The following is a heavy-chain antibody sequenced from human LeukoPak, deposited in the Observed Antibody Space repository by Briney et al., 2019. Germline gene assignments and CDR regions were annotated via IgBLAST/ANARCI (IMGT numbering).Heavy chain of an antibody. CDR2: ISSSSSYI. Sequence: KPGGSLRLSCAASGFTFSTNRMNWLRQAPGKGLESFASISSSSSYIYYPDSAKGRFTVSRHNTKNSAYLQMNSLRAEDTAVYYCARDVARTISCYTDWGQGTLVTVSS. CDR1: GFTFSTNR. CDR3: ARDVARTISCYTD. J-gene: IGHJ4*02. D-gene: IGHD2-2*02. V-gene: IGHV3-21*01.